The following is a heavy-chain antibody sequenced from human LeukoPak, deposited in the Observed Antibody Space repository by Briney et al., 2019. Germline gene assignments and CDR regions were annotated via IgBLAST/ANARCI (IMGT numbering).Heavy chain of an antibody. D-gene: IGHD4-17*01. Sequence: GGSLRLSCAASGFTVSSNYMSWVRQAPGKGLEWVSVIYSGGSTYYADSVKGRFTISRDNSKNTLYLQVDSLRAEDTAVYYCARDVDYGDYVGEVGYFDYWGQGTLVTVSS. J-gene: IGHJ4*02. V-gene: IGHV3-66*01. CDR3: ARDVDYGDYVGEVGYFDY. CDR1: GFTVSSNY. CDR2: IYSGGST.